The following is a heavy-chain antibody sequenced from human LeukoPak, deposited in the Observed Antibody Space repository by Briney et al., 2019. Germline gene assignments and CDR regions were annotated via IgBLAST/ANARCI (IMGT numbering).Heavy chain of an antibody. CDR2: ISYDGSNK. CDR1: GFTFSSYA. D-gene: IGHD6-19*01. CDR3: ARVKEPWQWLSASFDY. Sequence: GGSLRLSCAASGFTFSSYAMHWVRQAPGKGLEWVAVISYDGSNKYYADSVKGRFTISRDNSKNTLYLQMNSLRAEDTAVYYCARVKEPWQWLSASFDYWGQGTLVTVSS. V-gene: IGHV3-30-3*01. J-gene: IGHJ4*02.